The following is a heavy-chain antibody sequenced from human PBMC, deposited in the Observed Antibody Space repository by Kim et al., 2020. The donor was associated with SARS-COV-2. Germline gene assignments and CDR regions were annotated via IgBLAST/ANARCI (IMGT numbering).Heavy chain of an antibody. V-gene: IGHV3-48*02. CDR1: GFSFSSYT. D-gene: IGHD6-19*01. J-gene: IGHJ3*01. Sequence: GGSLRLSCAASGFSFSSYTMNWVRQAPGKGLERVSSISGSSTTIDYMESVKGRFTIFRDNAENSLHLTMNSLRDDDTAVYYCARAPRGSSGWYGDACDV. CDR3: ARAPRGSSGWYGDACDV. CDR2: ISGSSTTI.